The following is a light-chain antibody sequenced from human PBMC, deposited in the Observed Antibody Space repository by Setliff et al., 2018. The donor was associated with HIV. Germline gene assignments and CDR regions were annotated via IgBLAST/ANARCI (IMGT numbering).Light chain of an antibody. V-gene: IGLV2-14*03. CDR3: SSYTSSTPLYV. CDR2: AVS. J-gene: IGLJ1*01. CDR1: SSDVGGYNY. Sequence: QSALTQPASVSGSPGQSITISCTGTSSDVGGYNYVSWYQQHPGKAPKLMISAVSNRPSGVSNRFSGSKSGYTASLTISGLQAEDAADYYCSSYTSSTPLYVFGTGTKVTVL.